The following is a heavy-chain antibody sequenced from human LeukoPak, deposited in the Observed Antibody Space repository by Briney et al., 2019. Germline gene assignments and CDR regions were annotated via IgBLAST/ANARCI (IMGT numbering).Heavy chain of an antibody. CDR1: GDSVSSNSAA. V-gene: IGHV6-1*01. J-gene: IGHJ5*02. Sequence: SQTLSLTCAISGDSVSSNSAAWTRIRQSPSRGLEWLGRTYYRSKWYNDYAVSVKSRITVNPDTSKNQFSLQLNSVTPEDTAVYYCARDGTTGTTGWFDPWGQGTLVTVSS. CDR2: TYYRSKWYN. D-gene: IGHD1-1*01. CDR3: ARDGTTGTTGWFDP.